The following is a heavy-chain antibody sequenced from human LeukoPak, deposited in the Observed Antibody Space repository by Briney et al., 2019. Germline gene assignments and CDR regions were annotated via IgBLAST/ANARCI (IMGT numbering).Heavy chain of an antibody. CDR2: ISSSSSYI. CDR3: TTDGYDYGDYWYYYGMDV. V-gene: IGHV3-21*03. D-gene: IGHD4-17*01. Sequence: GGSLRLSCAASGFTFSSYSMNWVRQAPGKGLEWVSSISSSSSYIYYADSVKGRFTISRDNAKNSLYLQMNSLRAEDTAVYYCTTDGYDYGDYWYYYGMDVWAKGPRSPSP. J-gene: IGHJ6*02. CDR1: GFTFSSYS.